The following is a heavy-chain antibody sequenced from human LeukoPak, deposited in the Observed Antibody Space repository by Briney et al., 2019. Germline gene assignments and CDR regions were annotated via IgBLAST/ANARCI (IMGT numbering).Heavy chain of an antibody. CDR3: ARDRLREDYMDV. CDR1: GGSISGHY. J-gene: IGHJ6*03. CDR2: IYYRGST. Sequence: SETLSLTCTVSGGSISGHYWSWIRQPPGKGLEWIGYIYYRGSTNYNPSFKSLKSRVTISVDTSKNQFSLKLSSVTAADTAVYYCARDRLREDYMDVWGKGTTVTVS. D-gene: IGHD3-16*01. V-gene: IGHV4-59*11.